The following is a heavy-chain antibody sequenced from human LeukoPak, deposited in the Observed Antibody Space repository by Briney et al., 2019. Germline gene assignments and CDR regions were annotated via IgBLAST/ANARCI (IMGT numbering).Heavy chain of an antibody. J-gene: IGHJ4*02. CDR1: GFTFSSHW. Sequence: PGGSLRLSCAASGFTFSSHWMSWVRQAPGKGLEWVANIKQDGSGKYYVDSVKGRFTISRDNAKNSLYLQMNSLRAEDTAVYYCTGINYFDYWGQGTLVTVSS. D-gene: IGHD1-14*01. CDR3: TGINYFDY. CDR2: IKQDGSGK. V-gene: IGHV3-7*01.